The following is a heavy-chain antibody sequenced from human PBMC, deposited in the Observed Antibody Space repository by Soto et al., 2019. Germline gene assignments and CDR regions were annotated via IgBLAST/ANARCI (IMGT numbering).Heavy chain of an antibody. CDR1: GFTFSSYS. CDR3: ARYCTNGVCYTNGYYYGMDV. J-gene: IGHJ6*02. CDR2: ISSSSSTI. V-gene: IGHV3-48*02. Sequence: GGSLRLSCAASGFTFSSYSMNWVRQAPGKGLEWVSYISSSSSTIYYADSVKGRFTISRDNAKNSLYLQMNSLRDEDTAVYYCARYCTNGVCYTNGYYYGMDVWGQGTTVTVSS. D-gene: IGHD2-8*01.